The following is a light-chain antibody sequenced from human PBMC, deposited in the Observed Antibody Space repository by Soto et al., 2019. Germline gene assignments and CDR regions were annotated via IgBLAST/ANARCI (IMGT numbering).Light chain of an antibody. V-gene: IGLV2-14*01. CDR3: SSYTSASTLLYL. CDR1: SSDVGGYNY. J-gene: IGLJ1*01. CDR2: GVT. Sequence: QSALTQPASVSGSPGQSITISCTGTSSDVGGYNYVSWYQQHPGIAPKLLIYGVTNRTSGVSTRFSGSKSGNTASLTISRLQAEDEADYHCSSYTSASTLLYLFGTGTKLTVL.